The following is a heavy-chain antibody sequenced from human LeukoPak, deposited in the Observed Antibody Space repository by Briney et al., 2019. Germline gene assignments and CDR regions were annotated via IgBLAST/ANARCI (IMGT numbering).Heavy chain of an antibody. CDR3: ANDPYCNVWEEVY. CDR2: IRYDGSTK. CDR1: GFTFSNYG. J-gene: IGHJ4*02. D-gene: IGHD3-10*02. V-gene: IGHV3-30*02. Sequence: PGGSLRLSCAASGFTFSNYGMHWVRQPPGKGLEWVAFIRYDGSTKFYADSVKGRFTISRDDSKNPLSLQMRSLRTEDTALYYCANDPYCNVWEEVYWGQGTLVTVSS.